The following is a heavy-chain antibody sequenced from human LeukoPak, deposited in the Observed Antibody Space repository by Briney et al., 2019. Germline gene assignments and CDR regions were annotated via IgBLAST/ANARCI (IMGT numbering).Heavy chain of an antibody. CDR2: INPSGGST. CDR3: ARLPSLDPIRDDAFDI. V-gene: IGHV1-46*01. Sequence: ASVKVSCKASGYTFTSCYMHWVRQAPGQGLEWMGIINPSGGSTSYAQKFQGRVTMTRDMSTSTVYMELSSLRSEDTAVYYCARLPSLDPIRDDAFDIWGQGTMVTVSS. CDR1: GYTFTSCY. J-gene: IGHJ3*02. D-gene: IGHD5-18*01.